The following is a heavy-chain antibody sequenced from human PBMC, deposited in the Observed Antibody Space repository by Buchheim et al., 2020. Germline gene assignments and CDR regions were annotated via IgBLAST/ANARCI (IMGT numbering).Heavy chain of an antibody. V-gene: IGHV3-23*01. J-gene: IGHJ4*02. D-gene: IGHD6-19*01. Sequence: EVQLLESGGDLVQPGGSLRLSCAASGFTFSDYTMSWVRQAPGKGLEWVSAISGAGGSTYYAHSVKGRFTVSRDNSKDTLYLQRNSRRAEDTALYYCVYSLTVAGTLTDYWGQGTL. CDR2: ISGAGGST. CDR3: VYSLTVAGTLTDY. CDR1: GFTFSDYT.